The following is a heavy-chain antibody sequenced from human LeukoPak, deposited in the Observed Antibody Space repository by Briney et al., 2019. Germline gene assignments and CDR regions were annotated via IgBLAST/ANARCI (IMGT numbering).Heavy chain of an antibody. CDR3: ARWGSTSCYDY. CDR2: ISSSSSYI. CDR1: GFTFSSYS. D-gene: IGHD2-2*01. Sequence: GGSLRLSCAASGFTFSSYSMNWVRQAPGKGLEWVSSISSSSSYIYYVDSVKGRFTISRDNSKNTLYLQMGSVRAEDMAVYYCARWGSTSCYDYWGQGTLVTVSS. V-gene: IGHV3-21*01. J-gene: IGHJ4*02.